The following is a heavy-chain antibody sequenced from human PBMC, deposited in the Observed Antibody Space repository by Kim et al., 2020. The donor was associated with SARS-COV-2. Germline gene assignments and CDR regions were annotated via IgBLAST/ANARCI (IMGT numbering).Heavy chain of an antibody. J-gene: IGHJ6*02. CDR3: ARGRAGVVPSPIMGLGPYYDYYVLDV. CDR1: VGSFSDYH. Sequence: SETLSLTCAGYVGSFSDYHWTWIRQSPGKGLEWIGEIDHSGATNYTPSLDSRVAISVDTSKNQFSLKLKSVTAADTAVYFCARGRAGVVPSPIMGLGPYYDYYVLDVWGQGTAVSVSS. V-gene: IGHV4-34*01. CDR2: IDHSGAT. D-gene: IGHD3-3*01.